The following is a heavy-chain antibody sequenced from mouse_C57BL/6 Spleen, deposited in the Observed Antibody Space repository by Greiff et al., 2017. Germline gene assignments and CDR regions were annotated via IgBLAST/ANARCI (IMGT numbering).Heavy chain of an antibody. Sequence: VQLQQPGAELVRPGSSVKLSCKASGYTFTSYWMHWVKQRPIQGLEWIGNIDPSDSETHYNQKFKDKATLTVEKSSSTAYMQLSSLTSEDSAVYYCARGIYVDYWGQGTTLAVSS. CDR3: ARGIYVDY. CDR2: IDPSDSET. CDR1: GYTFTSYW. V-gene: IGHV1-52*01. J-gene: IGHJ2*01.